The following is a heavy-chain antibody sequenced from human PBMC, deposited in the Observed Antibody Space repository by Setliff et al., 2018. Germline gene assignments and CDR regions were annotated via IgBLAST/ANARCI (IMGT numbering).Heavy chain of an antibody. D-gene: IGHD3-10*01. CDR1: GGSISSGNYY. CDR2: IYYSGST. Sequence: KPSETLSLTCRVSGGSISSGNYYWGLIRQPPGKGLEWVATIYYSGSTYSNPSLKSRLIISVDAPDNQFSVKLSSVTAADTAVYYCARHKSNGSGSYPSLYMDVWGKGIMVTV. V-gene: IGHV4-39*01. CDR3: ARHKSNGSGSYPSLYMDV. J-gene: IGHJ6*03.